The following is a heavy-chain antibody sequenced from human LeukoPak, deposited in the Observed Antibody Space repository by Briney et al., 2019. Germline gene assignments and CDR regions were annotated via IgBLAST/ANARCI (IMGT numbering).Heavy chain of an antibody. CDR3: ARDPYSGSYGDYYYYYMDV. CDR1: GFTFSSYE. J-gene: IGHJ6*03. CDR2: ISSSGSTI. Sequence: GGSLRLSCAASGFTFSSYEMNWVRQAPGKGLEWVSYISSSGSTIYYADSVKGRFTISIDNAKSSLYLQMNSLRDEDTAVYYCARDPYSGSYGDYYYYYMDVWGKGTTVTISS. V-gene: IGHV3-48*03. D-gene: IGHD1-26*01.